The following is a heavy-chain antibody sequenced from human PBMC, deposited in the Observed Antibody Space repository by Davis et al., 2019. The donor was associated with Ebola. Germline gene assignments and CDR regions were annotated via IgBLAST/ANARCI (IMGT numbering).Heavy chain of an antibody. CDR2: IYPGDSDT. CDR1: GYSFTSYW. J-gene: IGHJ4*02. Sequence: PGGSLRLSCKGSGYSFTSYWIGWVRQMPGKGLEWMGIIYPGDSDTRYSPSFQGQVTISADKSISTAYLQWSSLKASDTAMYYCARRSHNYQLLTDYWGQGTLVTVSS. D-gene: IGHD2-2*01. V-gene: IGHV5-51*01. CDR3: ARRSHNYQLLTDY.